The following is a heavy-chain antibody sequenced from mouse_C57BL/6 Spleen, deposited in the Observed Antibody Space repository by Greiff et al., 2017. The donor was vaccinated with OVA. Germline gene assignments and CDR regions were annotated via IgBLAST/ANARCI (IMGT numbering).Heavy chain of an antibody. V-gene: IGHV2-6*02. CDR1: GFSLTSYG. D-gene: IGHD1-2*01. J-gene: IGHJ1*03. CDR3: ASAPPITTAWYFDV. Sequence: QVQLKESGPGLVAPSQSLSITCTVSGFSLTSYGVHWVRQPPGKGLEWLVEIWSDGSTTYNSATISSRSISKDNSKIQIFLKMNILQTDDTAMYYCASAPPITTAWYFDVWGTGTTVTVSS. CDR2: IWSDGST.